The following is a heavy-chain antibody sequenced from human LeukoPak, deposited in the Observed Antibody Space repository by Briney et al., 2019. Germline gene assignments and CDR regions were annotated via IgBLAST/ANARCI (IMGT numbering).Heavy chain of an antibody. Sequence: SQTLSLTCAISGDSVSSNDVTWNWLRQSPSRGLEWLGRTYYRSKWNIDYAPSVRGRITVDADTSKNQFSLLPYSVTPEDTAVYYCARELLGGRLSRFDYWGQGTLVTVSS. J-gene: IGHJ4*02. V-gene: IGHV6-1*01. D-gene: IGHD2-15*01. CDR3: ARELLGGRLSRFDY. CDR1: GDSVSSNDVT. CDR2: TYYRSKWNI.